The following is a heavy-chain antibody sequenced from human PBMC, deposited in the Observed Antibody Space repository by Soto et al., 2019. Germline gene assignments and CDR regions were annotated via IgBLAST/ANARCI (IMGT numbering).Heavy chain of an antibody. CDR1: GFTFSNYA. V-gene: IGHV3-23*01. J-gene: IGHJ4*02. CDR3: AKDAWLSDGLTGRN. CDR2: IIGSDDST. Sequence: EVPLLESGGGLVQPGGSLRLSCAASGFTFSNYAMSWVRQAPGKGLEWVSAIIGSDDSTYYADSVKGRFTISRDNSKNTLYLQMNSLRAEDTALYYCAKDAWLSDGLTGRNWGQGTLVTVSS. D-gene: IGHD3-9*01.